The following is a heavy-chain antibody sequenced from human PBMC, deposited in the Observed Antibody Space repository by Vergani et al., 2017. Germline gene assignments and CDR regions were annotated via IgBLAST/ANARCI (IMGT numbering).Heavy chain of an antibody. D-gene: IGHD6-19*01. CDR3: ASDTHSGQRADR. V-gene: IGHV4-59*11. CDR1: FDSIRNLY. J-gene: IGHJ5*02. CDR2: IHYSENT. Sequence: QLQLQEPGPGLVKSSETLSLTCSVSFDSIRNLYCNWIRQPPGKGLEWIGSIHYSENTNYNPSLKTRVTISVDTSKNQFSLTLTSVTAADTAVYYCASDTHSGQRADRWGQGILVTVTS.